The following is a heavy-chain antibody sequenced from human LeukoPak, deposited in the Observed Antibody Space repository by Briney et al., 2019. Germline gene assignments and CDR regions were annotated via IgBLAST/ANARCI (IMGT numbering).Heavy chain of an antibody. CDR1: GGSISSGNYF. Sequence: SETLSLTCSVSGGSISSGNYFWSWIRQPPGKGLEWIGYVYYTGSTYYNPSLKNRVTISADTSKNQFSLNLTSVTAADTALYYCARGSTYSPIPKYWGQGTLVTVSS. J-gene: IGHJ4*02. D-gene: IGHD2-21*01. V-gene: IGHV4-30-4*01. CDR2: VYYTGST. CDR3: ARGSTYSPIPKY.